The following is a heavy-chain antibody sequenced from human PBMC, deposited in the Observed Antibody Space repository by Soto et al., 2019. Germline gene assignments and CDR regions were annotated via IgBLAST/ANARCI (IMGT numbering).Heavy chain of an antibody. V-gene: IGHV1-2*02. CDR1: GYTFTGHY. CDR2: LKSDNGGA. D-gene: IGHD3-10*01. Sequence: QVQLVQSGAEVKPPGASVTVSCKASGYTFTGHYMHWVRQVSGKGLEYLGWLKSDNGGAYYAPKFQGRVTFTRDTSTTTAYMELSGLRSDDTAVYFCARDLCPLGSGSACPKFGLDLCGQGTTVTVSS. CDR3: ARDLCPLGSGSACPKFGLDL. J-gene: IGHJ6*02.